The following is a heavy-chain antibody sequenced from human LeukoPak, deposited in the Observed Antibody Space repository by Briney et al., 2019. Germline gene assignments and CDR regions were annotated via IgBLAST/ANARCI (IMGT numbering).Heavy chain of an antibody. D-gene: IGHD3-10*01. CDR3: ARTLRGLYYGSASLDY. Sequence: PGGSLRLSCAASGFTFSSYAMSWDRQAPGKGLEWVSAISGSGGSTYYADSVKGRFTISRDNSKNTLCLQMNSLRAEDTAVYYCARTLRGLYYGSASLDYWGQGTLVTVSS. V-gene: IGHV3-23*01. J-gene: IGHJ4*02. CDR2: ISGSGGST. CDR1: GFTFSSYA.